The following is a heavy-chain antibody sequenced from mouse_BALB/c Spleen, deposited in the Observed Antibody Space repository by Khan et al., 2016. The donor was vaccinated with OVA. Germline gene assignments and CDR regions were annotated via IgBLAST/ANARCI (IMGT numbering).Heavy chain of an antibody. CDR2: ISYSGST. CDR3: ARTARIKY. CDR1: GYSITSGYG. Sequence: EVQLQESGPGPVKHSQSLSLTCTVTGYSITSGYGWNWIRQFPGNKLEWMGYISYSGSTNYNPSLKSRISITRDTSKNQFFLQLNSVTTEDTATYYCARTARIKYWGQGTTLTVSS. D-gene: IGHD1-2*01. J-gene: IGHJ2*01. V-gene: IGHV3-2*02.